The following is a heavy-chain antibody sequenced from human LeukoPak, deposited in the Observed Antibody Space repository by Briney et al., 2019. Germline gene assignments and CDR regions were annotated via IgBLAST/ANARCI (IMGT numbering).Heavy chain of an antibody. CDR3: ARDAWNYYDTPRGGMGV. V-gene: IGHV1-69*13. J-gene: IGHJ6*02. CDR1: GGTFSSYA. D-gene: IGHD3-22*01. CDR2: IIPIFGTA. Sequence: ASVKVSCKASGGTFSSYAISWVRQAPGQGLEWMGGIIPIFGTANYAQKFQGRVTITADESTSTAYMELSSLRSEDTAVYYCARDAWNYYDTPRGGMGVWGQGTTVTVSS.